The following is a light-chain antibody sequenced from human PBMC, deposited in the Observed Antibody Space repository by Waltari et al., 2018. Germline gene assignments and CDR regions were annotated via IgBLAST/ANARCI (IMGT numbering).Light chain of an antibody. V-gene: IGKV1-16*02. CDR3: QHYNRYPPGT. CDR1: QGINNF. CDR2: TAS. J-gene: IGKJ4*01. Sequence: IQMTPSPSSLSASVGDRVTITCRASQGINNFLPWCQQRPGKAPKSLIYTASSLRSGVPSKFSGSESGTDFTLSTSSLQPEDFATYYCQHYNRYPPGTFGGGTKVEIK.